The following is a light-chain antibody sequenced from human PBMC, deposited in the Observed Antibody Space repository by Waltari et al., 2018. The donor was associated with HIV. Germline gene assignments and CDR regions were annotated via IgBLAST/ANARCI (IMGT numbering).Light chain of an antibody. CDR2: SVD. J-gene: IGLJ2*01. V-gene: IGLV1-44*01. Sequence: QSVVTQPPSASGTPGQRVTISCSGSRSNIGGATVNWYQHLPGTAPKLLIYSVDRRPSGVPDQISGSKSGTSASLAISGLQSEDEADYFCAAWDDSLSAVVFGGGTKLTVL. CDR3: AAWDDSLSAVV. CDR1: RSNIGGAT.